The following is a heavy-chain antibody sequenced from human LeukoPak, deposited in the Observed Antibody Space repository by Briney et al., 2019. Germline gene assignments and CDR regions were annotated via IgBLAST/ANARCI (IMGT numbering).Heavy chain of an antibody. D-gene: IGHD1-7*01. J-gene: IGHJ5*02. CDR1: GGSFSGYY. CDR2: INHSGST. CDR3: ARVGNWNYALHWFDP. Sequence: SSETLSLTCAVYGGSFSGYYWSWIRQPPGKGLEWIGEINHSGSTNYNPSLKSRVTISVDTSKNQFSLKLSSVTAADTAVYYCARVGNWNYALHWFDPWGQGTLVTVSS. V-gene: IGHV4-34*01.